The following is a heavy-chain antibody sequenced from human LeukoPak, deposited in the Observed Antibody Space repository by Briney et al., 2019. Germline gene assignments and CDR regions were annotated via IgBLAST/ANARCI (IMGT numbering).Heavy chain of an antibody. CDR1: GFTFSSYG. Sequence: GRSLRLSCAASGFTFSSYGMHWVRQAPGKGLKWVAVISYDGSNKYYADSVKGRFTISRDNSKNTLYLQMNNLRAEDTAVYYCANLHHYDILTGPIDYWGQGTLVTVSS. D-gene: IGHD3-9*01. J-gene: IGHJ4*02. CDR3: ANLHHYDILTGPIDY. CDR2: ISYDGSNK. V-gene: IGHV3-30*18.